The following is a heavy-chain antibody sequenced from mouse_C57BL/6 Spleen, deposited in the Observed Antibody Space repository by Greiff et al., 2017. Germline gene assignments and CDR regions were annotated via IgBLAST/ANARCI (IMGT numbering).Heavy chain of an antibody. D-gene: IGHD2-4*01. CDR1: GFSLTSYG. V-gene: IGHV2-2*01. CDR2: IWSGGST. CDR3: ARRRDYGWFAY. Sequence: VKLQQSGPGLVQPSQSLSITCTVSGFSLTSYGVHWVRQSPGKGLEWLGVIWSGGSTDYNAAFISRLSISKDNSKSQVFFKMNSLQADDTAIYYCARRRDYGWFAYWGQGTLVTVSA. J-gene: IGHJ3*01.